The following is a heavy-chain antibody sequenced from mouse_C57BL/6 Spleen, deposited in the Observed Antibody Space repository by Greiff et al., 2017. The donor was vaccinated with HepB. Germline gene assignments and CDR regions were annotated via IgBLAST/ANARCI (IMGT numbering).Heavy chain of an antibody. CDR3: ARSTTVGGYAMDY. J-gene: IGHJ4*01. D-gene: IGHD1-1*01. CDR1: GFTFSDYG. CDR2: ISSGSSTI. Sequence: DVQLVESGGGLVKPGGSLKLSCAASGFTFSDYGMHWVRQAPEKGLEGVAYISSGSSTIYYADTVKGRFTISRDNAKNTLFLQMTSLRSEDTAMYYCARSTTVGGYAMDYWGQGTSVPVSS. V-gene: IGHV5-17*01.